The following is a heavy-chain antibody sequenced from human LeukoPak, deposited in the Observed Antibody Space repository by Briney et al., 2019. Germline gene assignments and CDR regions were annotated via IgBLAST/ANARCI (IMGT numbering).Heavy chain of an antibody. V-gene: IGHV3-30*18. Sequence: GGSLRLSCAASGFTFSTYGTHWVRQAPGKGLEWVAVISYDENDKYYADSVKGRFTISRDNSKNTLYLQMNSLRAEDTAVYYCAKDRSVVTGRLYYFYGMDVWGQGTTVTVSS. D-gene: IGHD4-23*01. J-gene: IGHJ6*02. CDR2: ISYDENDK. CDR1: GFTFSTYG. CDR3: AKDRSVVTGRLYYFYGMDV.